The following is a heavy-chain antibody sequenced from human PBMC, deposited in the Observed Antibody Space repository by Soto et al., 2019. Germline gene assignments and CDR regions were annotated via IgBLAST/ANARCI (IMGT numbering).Heavy chain of an antibody. Sequence: EVHLVESGGVLVQPGGSLRLSCAASGFDVSRDWMSWVRRAPGRGLEWVAKIRYDGDEKYYVYSVKGRFTISRDNARNSLYLQMNSLRAEDTAVYFCTRVPLNTDGDYFDYWGQGTLVTVSS. J-gene: IGHJ4*02. CDR2: IRYDGDEK. D-gene: IGHD4-17*01. V-gene: IGHV3-7*01. CDR1: GFDVSRDW. CDR3: TRVPLNTDGDYFDY.